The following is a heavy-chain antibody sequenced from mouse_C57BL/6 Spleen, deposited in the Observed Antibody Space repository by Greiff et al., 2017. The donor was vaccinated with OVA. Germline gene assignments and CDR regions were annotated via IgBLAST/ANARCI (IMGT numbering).Heavy chain of an antibody. Sequence: VQRVESGAELARPGASVKLSCKASGYTFTSYGISWVKQRTGQGLEWIGEIYPRSGNTYYNEKLKGKATLTADKSSSTAYMELRSLTSEDSAVYFCARYHYYGSSYDYFDYWGQGTTLTVSS. V-gene: IGHV1-81*01. J-gene: IGHJ2*01. D-gene: IGHD1-1*01. CDR3: ARYHYYGSSYDYFDY. CDR2: IYPRSGNT. CDR1: GYTFTSYG.